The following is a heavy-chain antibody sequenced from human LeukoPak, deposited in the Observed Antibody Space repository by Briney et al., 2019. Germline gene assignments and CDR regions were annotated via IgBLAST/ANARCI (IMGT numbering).Heavy chain of an antibody. D-gene: IGHD2-21*02. V-gene: IGHV4-34*01. Sequence: SETLSLTCAVYGGSFSGYYWSWIRQPPGKGLEWIGEINHSGSTNYNPSLKSRVTISVGTSKDQFSLKLSSVTAADTAVYYCVGHRHAYCGGDCYPGAFDIWGQGTMVTVSS. J-gene: IGHJ3*02. CDR3: VGHRHAYCGGDCYPGAFDI. CDR1: GGSFSGYY. CDR2: INHSGST.